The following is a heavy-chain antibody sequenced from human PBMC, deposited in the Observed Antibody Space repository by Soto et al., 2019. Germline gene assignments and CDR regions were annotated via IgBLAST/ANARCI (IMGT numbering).Heavy chain of an antibody. D-gene: IGHD3-9*01. V-gene: IGHV1-3*01. CDR3: ARSDFDWLPQARYYFDY. J-gene: IGHJ4*02. CDR2: INPGSGNT. CDR1: GYTFTSYA. Sequence: ASVKVSCKASGYTFTSYAMKWVRQAPGQRFEWMGIINPGSGNTNYSQKFQGRVTITRDTSTSTVYMELSSLRSEDTAVYYCARSDFDWLPQARYYFDYWGQGTLVTVSS.